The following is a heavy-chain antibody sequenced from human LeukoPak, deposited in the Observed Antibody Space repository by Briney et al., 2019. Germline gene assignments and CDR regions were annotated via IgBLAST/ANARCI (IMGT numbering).Heavy chain of an antibody. J-gene: IGHJ4*02. D-gene: IGHD2-2*01. CDR2: IYYSGST. CDR1: GGSISNYY. Sequence: SETLSLTCTVSGGSISNYYWSWIRQPPGKGLEWIGYIYYSGSTNYNPSLKSRVAISVDTSKNQFSLKLTSVTAADTAVYYCARGGRTADYWGQGTLVTVSS. V-gene: IGHV4-59*01. CDR3: ARGGRTADY.